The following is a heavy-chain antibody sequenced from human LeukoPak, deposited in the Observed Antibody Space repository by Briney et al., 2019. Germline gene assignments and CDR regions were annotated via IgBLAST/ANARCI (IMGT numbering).Heavy chain of an antibody. D-gene: IGHD2-2*01. J-gene: IGHJ4*02. CDR3: ARDDGGRYCSSTSCYFDY. CDR1: GGTFSSYA. V-gene: IGHV1-69*01. CDR2: IIPIFGTA. Sequence: SVKVSCKASGGTFSSYAIGWVRQAPGQGLEWMGGIIPIFGTANYAQKFQGRVTITADESTSTAYMELSSLRSEDTAVYYRARDDGGRYCSSTSCYFDYWGQGTLVTVSS.